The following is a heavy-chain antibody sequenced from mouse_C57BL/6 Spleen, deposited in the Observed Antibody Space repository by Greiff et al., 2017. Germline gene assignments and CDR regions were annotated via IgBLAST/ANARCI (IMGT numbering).Heavy chain of an antibody. V-gene: IGHV1-59*01. Sequence: VQLQQPGAELVRPGTSVKLSCKASGYTFTSYWMHWVKQRPGQGLEWIGVIDPSDSYTNYNQKFKGKATLTVDTSSSTAYMQLSSLTSEDSAVYYCARWDDGSSYVEGAYWGQGTLVTVAA. CDR2: IDPSDSYT. D-gene: IGHD1-1*01. J-gene: IGHJ3*01. CDR1: GYTFTSYW. CDR3: ARWDDGSSYVEGAY.